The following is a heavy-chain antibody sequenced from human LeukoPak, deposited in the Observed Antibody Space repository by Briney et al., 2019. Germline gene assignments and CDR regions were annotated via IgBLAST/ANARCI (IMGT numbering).Heavy chain of an antibody. CDR2: IYYSGST. CDR3: ARVGMLRGYYFDY. J-gene: IGHJ4*02. D-gene: IGHD3-16*01. Sequence: SETLSLTCTVSGGSMSGYYWSWIRQPPGKGLEWIGYIYYSGSTNYNPSLKSRVTISVDTSKNQFSLKLSSVTAADTAVYYCARVGMLRGYYFDYWGQGTLVTVSS. CDR1: GGSMSGYY. V-gene: IGHV4-59*01.